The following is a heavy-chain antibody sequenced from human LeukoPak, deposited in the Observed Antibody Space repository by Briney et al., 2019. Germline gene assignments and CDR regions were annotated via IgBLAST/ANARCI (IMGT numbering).Heavy chain of an antibody. Sequence: PGGSLRLSCAASGFTFSNYAMSWVRQAPGKRLEWVSAISGSDGSTYYAPSVRGRFTISRDTSKNTLYLQLSSLTPEDTAVYYCARGITAGGAIDYWGQGTLVTVSS. CDR1: GFTFSNYA. J-gene: IGHJ4*02. V-gene: IGHV3-23*01. D-gene: IGHD5-24*01. CDR2: ISGSDGST. CDR3: ARGITAGGAIDY.